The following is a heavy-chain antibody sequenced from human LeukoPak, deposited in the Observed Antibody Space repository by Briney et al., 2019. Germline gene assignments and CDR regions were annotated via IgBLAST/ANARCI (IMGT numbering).Heavy chain of an antibody. CDR2: IYYSGST. CDR3: ARDRRHYDILTGPYHPYYYYGMDV. J-gene: IGHJ6*02. Sequence: PSETLSLTCTVSGGSISSYYWSWIRQPPGKGLEWIGYIYYSGSTNYNPSLKSRVTISVDTSKNQFSLKLSSVTAADTAVYYCARDRRHYDILTGPYHPYYYYGMDVWGQGTTVTVSS. V-gene: IGHV4-59*01. D-gene: IGHD3-9*01. CDR1: GGSISSYY.